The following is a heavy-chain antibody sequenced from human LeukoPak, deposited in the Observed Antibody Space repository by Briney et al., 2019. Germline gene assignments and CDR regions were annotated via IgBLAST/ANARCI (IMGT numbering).Heavy chain of an antibody. D-gene: IGHD1-26*01. V-gene: IGHV3-30-3*01. J-gene: IGHJ4*02. CDR2: ISYDGSNK. CDR3: ARDGVGPFDY. Sequence: GGSLSLSCAASGFTFSSYAMHWVRQAPGKGLEWVAVISYDGSNKYYADSVKGRFTISRDNSKNTLYLQMNSLRAEDTAVYYCARDGVGPFDYWGQGTLVTVSS. CDR1: GFTFSSYA.